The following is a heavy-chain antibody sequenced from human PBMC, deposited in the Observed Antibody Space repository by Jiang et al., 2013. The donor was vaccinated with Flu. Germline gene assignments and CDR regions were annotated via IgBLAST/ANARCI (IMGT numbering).Heavy chain of an antibody. D-gene: IGHD6-19*01. Sequence: SAISGSGGSTYYADSVKGRFTISRDNSKNTLYLQMNSLRAEDTAVYYCAKGSSGWYADWFDPWGQGTLVTVSS. J-gene: IGHJ5*02. V-gene: IGHV3-23*01. CDR3: AKGSSGWYADWFDP. CDR2: ISGSGGST.